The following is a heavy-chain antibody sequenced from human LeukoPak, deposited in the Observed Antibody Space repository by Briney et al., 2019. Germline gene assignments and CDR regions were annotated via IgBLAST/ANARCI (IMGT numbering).Heavy chain of an antibody. Sequence: ETLSLTCTVSGDSFTSVTDYWAWIRQPPGKGLEWVSILYSNGDTYYGNSVKGRFTISRDDSKNTLYLQMDSLRVEDTAVYYCARSQITMIRGDFDYWGQGTLVTVSS. J-gene: IGHJ4*02. CDR2: LYSNGDT. CDR3: ARSQITMIRGDFDY. CDR1: GDSFTSVTDY. D-gene: IGHD3-10*01. V-gene: IGHV3-66*01.